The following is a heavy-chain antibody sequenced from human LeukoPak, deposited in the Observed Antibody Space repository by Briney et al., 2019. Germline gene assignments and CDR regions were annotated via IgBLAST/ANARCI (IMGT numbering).Heavy chain of an antibody. CDR2: ISTSGSTI. Sequence: AWGTLTLTCAASGFTFSDYYMSWIRQAPGKGLEWVSHISTSGSTIFYADSVKGRFTISRDNAKNSLYLQMNSLRVDDTAVYYCARDGRPGDWGDYWGEGTVLSVSS. CDR3: ARDGRPGDWGDY. V-gene: IGHV3-11*01. J-gene: IGHJ4*02. CDR1: GFTFSDYY. D-gene: IGHD7-27*01.